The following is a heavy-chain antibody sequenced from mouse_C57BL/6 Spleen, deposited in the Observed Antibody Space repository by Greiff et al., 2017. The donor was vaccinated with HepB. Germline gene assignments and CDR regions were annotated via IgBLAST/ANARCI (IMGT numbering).Heavy chain of an antibody. V-gene: IGHV1-22*01. CDR3: ATAQVYFDY. Sequence: EVQLQESGPELVKPGASVKMSCKASGYTFTDYNMHWVKQSHGKSLEWIGYINPNNGGTSYNQKFKGKATLTVNKSASTAYMVLRSLTSEDSAVYYCATAQVYFDYWGQGTTLTVSS. CDR1: GYTFTDYN. J-gene: IGHJ2*01. CDR2: INPNNGGT.